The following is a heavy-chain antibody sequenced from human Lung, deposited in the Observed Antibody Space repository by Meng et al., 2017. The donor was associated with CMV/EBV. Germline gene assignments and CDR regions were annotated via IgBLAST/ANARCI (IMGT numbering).Heavy chain of an antibody. V-gene: IGHV4-31*03. CDR3: ARQAPDNWFDP. CDR1: GGPMMSGGCC. J-gene: IGHJ5*02. CDR2: SYYDGTT. Sequence: TGPGGPMMSGGCCGRWIRQHAEKGLEWIGYSYYDGTTHYSPSLRSRVSISVDKSKNQSSLKLNSVTAADTAVYYCARQAPDNWFDPWGQGALVTVSS.